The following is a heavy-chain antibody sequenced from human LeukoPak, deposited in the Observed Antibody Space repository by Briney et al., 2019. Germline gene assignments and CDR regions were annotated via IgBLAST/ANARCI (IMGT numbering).Heavy chain of an antibody. CDR2: ISGSGGSI. D-gene: IGHD3-22*01. J-gene: IGHJ3*02. Sequence: GGSLRLSCAASGFTFSSYAMSWVRQAPGKGLEWVSDISGSGGSIYYADSVKGRFTISRDNSNNTLYLQMNSLRAEDTAVYYCAKHPIGYYYDSSGSLADAFDIWGQGTMVTVSS. CDR3: AKHPIGYYYDSSGSLADAFDI. V-gene: IGHV3-23*01. CDR1: GFTFSSYA.